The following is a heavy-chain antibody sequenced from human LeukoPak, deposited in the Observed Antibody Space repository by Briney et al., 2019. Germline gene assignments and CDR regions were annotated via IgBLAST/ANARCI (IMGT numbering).Heavy chain of an antibody. CDR2: IYYSGST. J-gene: IGHJ4*02. CDR3: ARDICGYNYGCFDS. D-gene: IGHD5-18*01. CDR1: GGSISSSSYY. Sequence: SETLSLTCTVSGGSISSSSYYWGWIRQPPGKGLEWIGSIYYSGSTYYNPSLKSRVTISVDTSKNQFSLNLRSVTAADTAVYYCARDICGYNYGCFDSWGQGTLVTVSS. V-gene: IGHV4-39*02.